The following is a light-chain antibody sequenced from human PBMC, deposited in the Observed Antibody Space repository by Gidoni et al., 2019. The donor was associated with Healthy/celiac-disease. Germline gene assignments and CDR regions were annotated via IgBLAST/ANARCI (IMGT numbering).Light chain of an antibody. V-gene: IGKV1-33*01. CDR1: QDISNY. J-gene: IGKJ2*01. Sequence: IQMTQSPSPLSASVGDRVTITCQASQDISNYLNWYQQKPGKAPKLLIYDASNLETGVPSRFSGSGSGTDFTFTISSLQPEDIATYYCQQYDNLPSFGQXTKLEIK. CDR3: QQYDNLPS. CDR2: DAS.